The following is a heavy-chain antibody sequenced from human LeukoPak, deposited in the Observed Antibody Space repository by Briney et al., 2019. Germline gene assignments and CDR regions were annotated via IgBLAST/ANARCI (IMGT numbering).Heavy chain of an antibody. J-gene: IGHJ4*02. D-gene: IGHD3-10*01. CDR2: INGNGGST. CDR1: GFTFDDYG. CDR3: AKDIEGNYYGSGFFDY. Sequence: TGGSLRLSCAASGFTFDDYGMSWVRQAPGKGLEWVSGINGNGGSTAYADSVKGRFTISRDNSKNTLYLQMNSLRAEDTAVYYCAKDIEGNYYGSGFFDYWGQGTLVTVSS. V-gene: IGHV3-20*04.